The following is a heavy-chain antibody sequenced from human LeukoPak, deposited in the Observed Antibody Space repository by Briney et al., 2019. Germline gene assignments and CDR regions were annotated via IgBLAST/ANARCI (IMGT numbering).Heavy chain of an antibody. CDR2: IYYSGST. CDR3: ASTPTSSGSYFWFDP. D-gene: IGHD1-26*01. Sequence: SETLSLTCTVSGGSISSYYWSWIRQPPGKGPEWIGYIYYSGSTNYNPSLKSRVTISVDTSKNQFSLKLSSVTAADTAVYYCASTPTSSGSYFWFDPWGQGTLVTVSS. V-gene: IGHV4-59*01. J-gene: IGHJ5*02. CDR1: GGSISSYY.